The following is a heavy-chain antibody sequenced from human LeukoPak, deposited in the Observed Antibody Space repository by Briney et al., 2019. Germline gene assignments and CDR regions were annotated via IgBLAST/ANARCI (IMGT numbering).Heavy chain of an antibody. CDR3: AKDLPRYPLPTYQLLGPYYYYGMDV. V-gene: IGHV3-11*01. CDR1: GFTFSDYY. D-gene: IGHD2-2*01. J-gene: IGHJ6*02. Sequence: GGSLRLSCAASGFTFSDYYMSWIRQAPGKGLEWVSYISNSGSTIYYADSVKGRFTISRDNAKNSLYLQMNSLRAEDTAVYYCAKDLPRYPLPTYQLLGPYYYYGMDVWGQGTTVTVSS. CDR2: ISNSGSTI.